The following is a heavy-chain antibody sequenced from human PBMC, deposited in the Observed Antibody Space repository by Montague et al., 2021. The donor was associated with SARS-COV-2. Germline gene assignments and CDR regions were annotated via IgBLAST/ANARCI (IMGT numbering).Heavy chain of an antibody. V-gene: IGHV4-59*08. J-gene: IGHJ2*01. D-gene: IGHD3-9*01. CDR2: IYYSGST. CDR1: GGSISSYY. CDR3: ARHVYDILTGYYTYWYFDL. Sequence: SETLSLTCTVSGGSISSYYWSWIRQPPGKGLEWIGYIYYSGSTNYNPSLKSRVTISVDTSKNQFSLKLSSVTAADTAVYYCARHVYDILTGYYTYWYFDLWGRAPWSLSPQ.